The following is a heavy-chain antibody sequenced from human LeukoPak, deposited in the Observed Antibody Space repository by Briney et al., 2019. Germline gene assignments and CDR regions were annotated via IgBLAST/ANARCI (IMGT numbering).Heavy chain of an antibody. J-gene: IGHJ4*02. CDR3: ARDPSGSYYLVYFDY. CDR1: GFTFSSYW. Sequence: GRSLRLSCAASGFTFSSYWMSWVRQAPGKGLEWVANIKQDRSEKYYVDSVKGRFTISRDNAKNSLYLQMNSLRAEDTAVYYCARDPSGSYYLVYFDYWGQGTLVTVSS. V-gene: IGHV3-7*01. D-gene: IGHD1-26*01. CDR2: IKQDRSEK.